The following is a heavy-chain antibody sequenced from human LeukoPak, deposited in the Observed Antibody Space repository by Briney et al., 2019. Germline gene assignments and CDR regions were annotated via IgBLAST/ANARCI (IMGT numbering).Heavy chain of an antibody. V-gene: IGHV3-74*01. Sequence: GGSLRLSCAASGFTFGSYWMYWVRQAPGKGLVWVSHINSDGSSTSYADSVKGRFTISRDDARNTLYLQMNSLRAEDTAVYYCARQAAAGPVDYWGQGTLVTVSS. D-gene: IGHD6-13*01. CDR3: ARQAAAGPVDY. J-gene: IGHJ4*02. CDR1: GFTFGSYW. CDR2: INSDGSST.